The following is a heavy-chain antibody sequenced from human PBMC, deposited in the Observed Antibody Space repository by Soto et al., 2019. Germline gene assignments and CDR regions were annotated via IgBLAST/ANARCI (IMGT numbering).Heavy chain of an antibody. J-gene: IGHJ4*02. Sequence: EVQLLESGGGLVQPGGSLRLSCAASGFTFSSYAMRWVRQAPVKGLEWVSAISGSGDSTYYADSVKGRFTISRDNSKNTLYLQMNSLRAEDTAVSYCARRGSGSYCDSWGQGTLVTVSS. V-gene: IGHV3-23*01. CDR3: ARRGSGSYCDS. CDR1: GFTFSSYA. CDR2: ISGSGDST. D-gene: IGHD1-26*01.